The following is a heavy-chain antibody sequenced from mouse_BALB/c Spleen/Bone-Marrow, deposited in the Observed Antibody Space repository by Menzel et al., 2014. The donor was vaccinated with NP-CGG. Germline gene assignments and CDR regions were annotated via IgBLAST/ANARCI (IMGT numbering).Heavy chain of an antibody. V-gene: IGHV5-6*01. D-gene: IGHD2-4*01. Sequence: EVQLLQSGGDLVQPGGSLKLSCAASGFTFRSYGMSWVRQTPDKRLEWVANINSGSTYINYPDSVRGRFTISRDNPQKPLFFKMSSLNSEDTALYCCASQYDFDPFVYWGQGTLVTVSA. CDR1: GFTFRSYG. CDR2: INSGSTYI. CDR3: ASQYDFDPFVY. J-gene: IGHJ3*01.